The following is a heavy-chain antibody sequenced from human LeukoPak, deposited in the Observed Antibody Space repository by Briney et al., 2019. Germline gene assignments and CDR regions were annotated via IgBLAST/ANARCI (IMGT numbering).Heavy chain of an antibody. Sequence: SETLSLTCAVYGGSFSGYYWSWIRQPPGKGLEWIGEINHSGSTNYNPSLKSRVTISVDTSKNQFSLKLSSVTAADTAVYYCASWMYYYGSEQGGDYFDYWGQGTLVTVSS. CDR3: ASWMYYYGSEQGGDYFDY. V-gene: IGHV4-34*01. D-gene: IGHD3-10*01. CDR1: GGSFSGYY. J-gene: IGHJ4*02. CDR2: INHSGST.